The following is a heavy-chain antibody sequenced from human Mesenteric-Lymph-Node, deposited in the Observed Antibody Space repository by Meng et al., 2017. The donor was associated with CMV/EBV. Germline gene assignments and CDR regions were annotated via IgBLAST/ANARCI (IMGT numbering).Heavy chain of an antibody. Sequence: SETLSLTCTVSGGSISSYYWSWIRQPPGKGLEWIEEINHSGSTNYNPSLKSRVTISVDTSKNQFSLKLSSVTAADTAVYYCARVRYYDSSGPDAFDIWGQGTMVTVSS. D-gene: IGHD3-22*01. CDR1: GGSISSYY. J-gene: IGHJ3*02. CDR2: INHSGST. V-gene: IGHV4-34*01. CDR3: ARVRYYDSSGPDAFDI.